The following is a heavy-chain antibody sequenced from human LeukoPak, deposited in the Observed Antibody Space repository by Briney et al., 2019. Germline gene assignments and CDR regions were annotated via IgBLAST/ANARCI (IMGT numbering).Heavy chain of an antibody. V-gene: IGHV3-11*06. CDR1: GFTFSDYY. D-gene: IGHD3-22*01. Sequence: GGSLRLSCAASGFTFSDYYMSWIRQAPGKGLEWVSYISSSSSYIYYADSVKGRFTISRDNAKNSLYLQMNSLRAEDTAVYYCATYSSLNRREFQYWGQGTLLTVSS. CDR2: ISSSSSYI. CDR3: ATYSSLNRREFQY. J-gene: IGHJ1*01.